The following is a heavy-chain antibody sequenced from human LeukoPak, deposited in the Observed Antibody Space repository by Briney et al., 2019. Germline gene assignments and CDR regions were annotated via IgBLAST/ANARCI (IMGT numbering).Heavy chain of an antibody. J-gene: IGHJ4*02. D-gene: IGHD3-9*01. CDR2: ISAYNGNT. CDR3: ARARQRGPNFDWLLGLDFDY. Sequence: ASVKVSCKASGYAFTSYGISWVRQAPGQGLERMGWISAYNGNTNYAQKLQGRVTMTTDTSTSTAYMELRSLRSDDTAVYYCARARQRGPNFDWLLGLDFDYWGQGTLVTVSS. CDR1: GYAFTSYG. V-gene: IGHV1-18*01.